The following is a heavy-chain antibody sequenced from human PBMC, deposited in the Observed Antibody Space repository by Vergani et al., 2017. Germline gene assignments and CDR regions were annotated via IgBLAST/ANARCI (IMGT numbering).Heavy chain of an antibody. CDR2: IKNNGDST. J-gene: IGHJ4*02. Sequence: EVQLLQSEGAVVQPGGSLRLSCVASGFTFSSHAMSWVRQGHGQGLEWVTSIKNNGDSTHYADSVKGRFTISRDNSKKTLFLQMNSLRVEDTAVYYCGRGSDNYNWGQGTLVTVSS. CDR1: GFTFSSHA. D-gene: IGHD5-24*01. V-gene: IGHV3-23*01. CDR3: GRGSDNYN.